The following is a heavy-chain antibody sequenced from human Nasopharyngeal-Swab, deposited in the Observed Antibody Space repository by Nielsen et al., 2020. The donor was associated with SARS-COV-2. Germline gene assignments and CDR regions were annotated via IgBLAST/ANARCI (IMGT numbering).Heavy chain of an antibody. J-gene: IGHJ6*02. D-gene: IGHD2-2*01. CDR3: ARVPCSSTSCYVGGYGMDV. V-gene: IGHV3-53*01. Sequence: GASLQISCAASGFTVSSNYMSWVRQAPGKGLEWVSVIYSGGSTYYADSVKGRFTISRDNSKNTLYLQMNSLRAEDTAVYYCARVPCSSTSCYVGGYGMDVWGQGTTVTVSS. CDR1: GFTVSSNY. CDR2: IYSGGST.